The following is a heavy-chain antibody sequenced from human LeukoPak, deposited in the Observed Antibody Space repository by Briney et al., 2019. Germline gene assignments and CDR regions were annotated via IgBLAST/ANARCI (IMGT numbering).Heavy chain of an antibody. CDR3: AKDAMNYYGSGSYYKGGFYFDN. Sequence: PGGSLRLSCAASGFTFSSYWMHWVRQAPGKGLVWVSRINSDGSSTSYADSVKGRFTISRDNAKNTLYLQVDSPRAEDTAVYYCAKDAMNYYGSGSYYKGGFYFDNWGQGALVTVSS. D-gene: IGHD3-10*01. CDR2: INSDGSST. CDR1: GFTFSSYW. J-gene: IGHJ4*02. V-gene: IGHV3-74*01.